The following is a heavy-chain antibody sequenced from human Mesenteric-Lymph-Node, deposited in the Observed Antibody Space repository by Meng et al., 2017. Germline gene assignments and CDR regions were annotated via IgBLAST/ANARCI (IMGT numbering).Heavy chain of an antibody. J-gene: IGHJ6*02. V-gene: IGHV3-48*03. Sequence: GGSLRLSCAVSGLTLSSYEMNWVRQAPGKGLEWVSYISSSGSTIYYADSVKGRFTITRDNAKNSLYLQMNSLRAEDTAVYYCAKDQSSSGWYYYYYYGMDVWGQGTTVTVSS. D-gene: IGHD6-19*01. CDR2: ISSSGSTI. CDR1: GLTLSSYE. CDR3: AKDQSSSGWYYYYYYGMDV.